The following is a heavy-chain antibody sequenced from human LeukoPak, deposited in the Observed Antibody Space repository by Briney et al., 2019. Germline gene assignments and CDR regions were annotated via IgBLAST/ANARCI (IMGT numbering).Heavy chain of an antibody. V-gene: IGHV3-48*02. J-gene: IGHJ4*02. CDR3: ARDLLAAVGSYYFDY. CDR2: ISTGSRTI. D-gene: IGHD3-10*01. CDR1: GXTFSTYS. Sequence: GGSLRLSCAASGXTFSTYSVNWVRQAPGKGLEWLSYISTGSRTIFYADSVKGRFTISRDNAKNSLYLQMNRLRHEDTAVYYCARDLLAAVGSYYFDYWGQGTLVTVSS.